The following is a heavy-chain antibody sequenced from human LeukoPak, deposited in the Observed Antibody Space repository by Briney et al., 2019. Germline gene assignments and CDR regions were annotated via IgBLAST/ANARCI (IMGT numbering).Heavy chain of an antibody. CDR2: INHSGST. D-gene: IGHD5-18*01. CDR3: ARGQFSYDDAFDI. V-gene: IGHV4-34*01. CDR1: GGSFSGYY. J-gene: IGHJ3*02. Sequence: SETLSLTCAVYGGSFSGYYWSWIRQPPGKGLEWIGEINHSGSTNYNPSLKSRVTISVDTSKNQFSLKLSSVTAADTAVYYCARGQFSYDDAFDIWGQGTMVTVSS.